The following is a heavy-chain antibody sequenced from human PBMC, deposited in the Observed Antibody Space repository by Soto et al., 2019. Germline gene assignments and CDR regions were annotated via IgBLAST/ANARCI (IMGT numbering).Heavy chain of an antibody. CDR3: AKGRKEESVLIDYGMDV. D-gene: IGHD2-21*01. CDR1: GFTFSSYA. Sequence: PGGSLRLSCAASGFTFSSYAMSWVRQAPGKGLEWVSAISGSGGSTYYADSVKGRFTISRDNSKNTLYLQMNSLRAEDTAVYYCAKGRKEESVLIDYGMDVWGQGTKVTVS. V-gene: IGHV3-23*01. CDR2: ISGSGGST. J-gene: IGHJ6*02.